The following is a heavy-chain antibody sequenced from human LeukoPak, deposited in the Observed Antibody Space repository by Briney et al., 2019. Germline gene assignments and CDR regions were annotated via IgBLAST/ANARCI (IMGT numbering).Heavy chain of an antibody. Sequence: ASVKVSCKASGYTFLGYYIHWVRQAPGQGFEWMGWINPQSGGTKYAQKLQGRVTMTRDTSISTAYMELSNLRSDDTAVYYCVSGSKWDFWGQGTLATVSS. D-gene: IGHD1-26*01. CDR3: VSGSKWDF. V-gene: IGHV1-2*02. CDR1: GYTFLGYY. CDR2: INPQSGGT. J-gene: IGHJ4*02.